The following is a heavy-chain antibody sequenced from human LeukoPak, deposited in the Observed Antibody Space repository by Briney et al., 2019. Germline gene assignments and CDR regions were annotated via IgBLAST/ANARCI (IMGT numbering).Heavy chain of an antibody. J-gene: IGHJ4*02. CDR3: ARRGRGRYCSSTSCSSPARLWDY. D-gene: IGHD2-2*01. CDR1: GYTFTGYY. V-gene: IGHV1-2*02. Sequence: ASVKVSCEASGYTFTGYYMHWVRQAPGQGLEWMGWINPNSGGTNYAQKFQGRVTMTRDTSISTAYMELSRLRSDDTAVYYCARRGRGRYCSSTSCSSPARLWDYWGQGTLVTVSS. CDR2: INPNSGGT.